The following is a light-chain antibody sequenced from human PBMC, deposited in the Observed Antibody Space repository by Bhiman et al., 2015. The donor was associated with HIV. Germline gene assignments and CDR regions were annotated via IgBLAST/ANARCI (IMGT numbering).Light chain of an antibody. CDR1: GSDIGGYNY. CDR3: TSYSSRNTLGV. CDR2: DVY. J-gene: IGLJ3*02. V-gene: IGLV2-14*03. Sequence: QSALTQPASVSGSPGHSITVSCTGTGSDIGGYNYVSWYQQHPGKAPKLIIYDVYERPSGVSDRFSGSKSGYTASLTISGLQPEDEADYYCTSYSSRNTLGVFGAGTKLTVL.